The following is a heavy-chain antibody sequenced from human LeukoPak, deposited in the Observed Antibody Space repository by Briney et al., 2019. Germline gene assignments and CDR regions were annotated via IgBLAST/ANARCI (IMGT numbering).Heavy chain of an antibody. V-gene: IGHV1-24*01. Sequence: WASVKVSCKVSGKTLSGLSIHWLRQPPGKGLEWLGGSDPEDGERINAQMFQGRVTMTEDTSIDTAYMELSSLRSEDTAVYYCVTGFTTMAVDYFDYWGQGTLVTVSP. CDR2: SDPEDGER. J-gene: IGHJ4*02. D-gene: IGHD5-18*01. CDR3: VTGFTTMAVDYFDY. CDR1: GKTLSGLS.